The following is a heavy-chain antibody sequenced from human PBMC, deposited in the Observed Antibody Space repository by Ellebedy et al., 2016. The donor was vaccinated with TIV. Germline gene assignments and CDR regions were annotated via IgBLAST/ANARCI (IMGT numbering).Heavy chain of an antibody. V-gene: IGHV4-34*12. CDR1: GGSLSGYY. Sequence: SETLSLTCAVYGGSLSGYYWSWIRQPPGKGLEWIGEIIQSGTMNYSPSLKSRVTISVDKSKNQFSLKLTSVTAADTALYYCARYDSSGYFYFDYWGQGTLVTVSS. CDR2: IIQSGTM. J-gene: IGHJ4*02. CDR3: ARYDSSGYFYFDY. D-gene: IGHD3-22*01.